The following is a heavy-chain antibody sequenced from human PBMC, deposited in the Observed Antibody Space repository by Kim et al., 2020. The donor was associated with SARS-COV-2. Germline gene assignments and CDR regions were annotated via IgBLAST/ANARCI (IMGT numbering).Heavy chain of an antibody. CDR2: IYHSGST. D-gene: IGHD6-13*01. V-gene: IGHV4-4*02. CDR1: GGSISSSNW. J-gene: IGHJ5*02. Sequence: SETPSLTCAVSGGSISSSNWWSWVRQPPGKGLEWIGEIYHSGSTNYNPSLKSRVTISVDKSKNQFSLKLSSVTAADTAVYYCARARIAAATRGWFDPWGQGTLVTVSS. CDR3: ARARIAAATRGWFDP.